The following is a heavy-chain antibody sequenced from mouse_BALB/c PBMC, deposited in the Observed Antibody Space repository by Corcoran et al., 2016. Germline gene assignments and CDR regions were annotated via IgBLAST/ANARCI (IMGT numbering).Heavy chain of an antibody. J-gene: IGHJ4*01. V-gene: IGHV1S136*01. CDR3: ARGLLRRYYAMDY. Sequence: EVQLQLSGPELVKPGASVKMSCKASGYTFSSYVMQWVKQKPGQGLEWIGYINPYNDGTKYNEKFKGKATLTSDKSSSTAYMELSSLTSEDSAVYYCARGLLRRYYAMDYWGQGTSVTVSS. CDR2: INPYNDGT. CDR1: GYTFSSYV. D-gene: IGHD1-1*01.